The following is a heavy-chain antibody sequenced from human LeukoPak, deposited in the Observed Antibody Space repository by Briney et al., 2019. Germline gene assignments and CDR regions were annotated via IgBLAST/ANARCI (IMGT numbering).Heavy chain of an antibody. D-gene: IGHD3-9*01. J-gene: IGHJ4*02. V-gene: IGHV3-74*03. CDR2: VSPEGSRT. CDR1: GFTFSTYW. CDR3: ARDLDWLLCDY. Sequence: PGGSLRLSCAASGFTFSTYWMHWVRQAPGKGLVWVARVSPEGSRTTYADSVKGRFTISRDNDRNTLYLQMNSLRVEDTAVYYCARDLDWLLCDYWGQGTLATVSS.